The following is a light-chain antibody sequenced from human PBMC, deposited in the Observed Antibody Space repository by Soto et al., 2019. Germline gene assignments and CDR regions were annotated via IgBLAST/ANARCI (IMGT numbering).Light chain of an antibody. V-gene: IGLV2-14*03. CDR1: SSDVGGYNY. Sequence: QSALTQPASVSGSPGQSITISCAGTSSDVGGYNYVSWYQHHPGKAPKLMIYDVSNRPSGVSNRFSGSKSDNTASLTISGLQADDEADYYCSSFTRSTTWVFGGGTKVTVL. J-gene: IGLJ3*02. CDR3: SSFTRSTTWV. CDR2: DVS.